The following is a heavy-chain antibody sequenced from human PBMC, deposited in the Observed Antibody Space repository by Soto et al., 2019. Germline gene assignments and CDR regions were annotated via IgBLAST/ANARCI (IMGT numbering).Heavy chain of an antibody. Sequence: PLEILSLTCTVSGGSISSYYWSWIRQPPGKGLEWIGYIYFRGTTNYNPSLKSRVTMSADTSKNQFSLKLNSVTAADTAVYYCARMNYYDTSGYPFDYWGQGMMVTVSS. D-gene: IGHD3-22*01. CDR3: ARMNYYDTSGYPFDY. V-gene: IGHV4-59*01. J-gene: IGHJ4*02. CDR1: GGSISSYY. CDR2: IYFRGTT.